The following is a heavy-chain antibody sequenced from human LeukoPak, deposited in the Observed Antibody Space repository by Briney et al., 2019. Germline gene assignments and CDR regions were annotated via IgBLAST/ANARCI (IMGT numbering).Heavy chain of an antibody. CDR2: IKQDGSEK. Sequence: GGSLRLSCAASGFTFSSYWMSWVRQAPGKGLEWVANIKQDGSEKYYVDSVRGRFAISRDSGKNALYLQMNSLRAEDTAVYYCXXEXKDDYGDYGAFDIWGQGTMVTVSS. J-gene: IGHJ3*02. V-gene: IGHV3-7*01. D-gene: IGHD4-17*01. CDR3: XXEXKDDYGDYGAFDI. CDR1: GFTFSSYW.